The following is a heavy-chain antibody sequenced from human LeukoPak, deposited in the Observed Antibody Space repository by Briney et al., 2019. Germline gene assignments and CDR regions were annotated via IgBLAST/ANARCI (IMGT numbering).Heavy chain of an antibody. CDR1: GFTFSSYA. D-gene: IGHD5-18*01. CDR3: ASLSYGFGIDAFDI. V-gene: IGHV3-30-3*01. CDR2: ISYDGSNK. J-gene: IGHJ3*02. Sequence: SGRSLRLSCAASGFTFSSYAMHWVRQAPGKGLEWVAVISYDGSNKYYADSVKGRFTISRDNSKNTLYLQMNSLRAEDTAVYYCASLSYGFGIDAFDIWGQGTMVTVSS.